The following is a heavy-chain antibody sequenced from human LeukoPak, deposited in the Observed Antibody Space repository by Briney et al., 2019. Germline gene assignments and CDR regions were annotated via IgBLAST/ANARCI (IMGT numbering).Heavy chain of an antibody. CDR1: GFTFSSYG. D-gene: IGHD3-10*01. J-gene: IGHJ4*02. Sequence: GGSLRLSCAASGFTFSSYGMHWVRQAPGKGLDWVAVISYDGSNKYYADSVNGRFTIARNNSKNTLYLQMNSLRAEDTAVYYCAKGVYYYGSGSDYWGQGTLVTVSS. CDR2: ISYDGSNK. CDR3: AKGVYYYGSGSDY. V-gene: IGHV3-30*18.